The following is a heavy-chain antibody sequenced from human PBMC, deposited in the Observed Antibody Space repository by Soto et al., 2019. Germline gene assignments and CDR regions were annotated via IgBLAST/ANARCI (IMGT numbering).Heavy chain of an antibody. CDR1: GGTFSSYT. J-gene: IGHJ4*02. Sequence: QVQLVQSGAEVKKPGSSVKVSCKASGGTFSSYTISWVRQAPGQGLEWMGRIIPILGIANYAQKFQGRVTITADKSTSGADMELSSLRSEDTAVYYCAGRQYYYDSSGYRNWGQGTLVTVS. CDR2: IIPILGIA. CDR3: AGRQYYYDSSGYRN. V-gene: IGHV1-69*02. D-gene: IGHD3-22*01.